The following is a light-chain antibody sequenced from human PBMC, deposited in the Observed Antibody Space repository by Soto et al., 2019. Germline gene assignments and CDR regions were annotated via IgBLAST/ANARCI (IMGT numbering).Light chain of an antibody. J-gene: IGLJ2*01. Sequence: QSVLTQPPSASGTPGQRVTISCSGSSSNIGGNTVHWYRQLPGTAPKLLIYSNRQRPSGVPARFSGSKSGTSASLAISGFQSDDEADYSCAASDASLNGVVFGGGTKVTVL. CDR1: SSNIGGNT. CDR3: AASDASLNGVV. CDR2: SNR. V-gene: IGLV1-44*01.